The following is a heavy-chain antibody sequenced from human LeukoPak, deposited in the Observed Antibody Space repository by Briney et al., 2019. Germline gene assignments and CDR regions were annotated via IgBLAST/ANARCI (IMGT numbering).Heavy chain of an antibody. Sequence: GESLKISCKGSGYSFTSYWIGWVRQMPGKGLEWMGIIYPGDSDTRYSPSFQGQVTISADKSISTAYLQWSSLKASDTAMYYCARHKRICSSTSCYPHYFDYWGQGTLVTVSS. CDR2: IYPGDSDT. CDR1: GYSFTSYW. D-gene: IGHD2-2*01. J-gene: IGHJ4*02. V-gene: IGHV5-51*01. CDR3: ARHKRICSSTSCYPHYFDY.